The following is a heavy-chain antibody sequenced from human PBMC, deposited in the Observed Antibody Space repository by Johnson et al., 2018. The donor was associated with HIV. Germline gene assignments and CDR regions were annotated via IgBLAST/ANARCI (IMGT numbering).Heavy chain of an antibody. CDR3: TTEVVGQRGGAFDI. V-gene: IGHV3-23*04. D-gene: IGHD6-25*01. J-gene: IGHJ3*02. CDR1: GFTFSSYA. CDR2: ISGSGDST. Sequence: VQLVESGGGLVQPGGSLRLSCAASGFTFSSYAMSWVRQAPGKGLEWVSAISGSGDSTYSADSVKGRFTISRDNAKNSLYLQMNSLKTEDTAVYYCTTEVVGQRGGAFDIWGQGTMVTVSS.